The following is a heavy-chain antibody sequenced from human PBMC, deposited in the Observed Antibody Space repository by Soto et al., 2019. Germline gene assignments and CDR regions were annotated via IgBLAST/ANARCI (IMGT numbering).Heavy chain of an antibody. CDR3: ARGRIGVAGYFDY. V-gene: IGHV4-4*01. CDR1: SDSVTGDNW. Sequence: QVQLQESGPGLVKPTGTLSLTCTVFSDSVTGDNWWSWVRQSPGTGILWMAEIFHTGTTNYNPSLNSRATISMDKSKNQVSLQLRSVTAADTALYFCARGRIGVAGYFDYWGQGTLVTVSS. J-gene: IGHJ4*02. CDR2: IFHTGTT. D-gene: IGHD6-19*01.